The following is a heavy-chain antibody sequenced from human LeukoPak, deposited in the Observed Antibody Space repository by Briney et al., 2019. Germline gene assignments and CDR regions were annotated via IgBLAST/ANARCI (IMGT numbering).Heavy chain of an antibody. D-gene: IGHD3-22*01. CDR1: GSTFSNYW. CDR3: ARGGYDSSGYYARDYYYYGMDV. Sequence: GSLRLSCAASGSTFSNYWMTWIRQPPGKGLEWIGEINHSGSTNYNPSLKSRVTISVDTSKNQFSLKLSSVTAADTAVYYCARGGYDSSGYYARDYYYYGMDVWAKGPRSPSP. CDR2: INHSGST. J-gene: IGHJ6*02. V-gene: IGHV4-34*01.